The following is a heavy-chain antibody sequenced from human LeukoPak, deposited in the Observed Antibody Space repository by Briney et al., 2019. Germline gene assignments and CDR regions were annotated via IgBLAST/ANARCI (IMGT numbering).Heavy chain of an antibody. CDR3: ARGWSSSWPYYYYYRDV. D-gene: IGHD6-13*01. J-gene: IGHJ6*03. V-gene: IGHV1-8*02. CDR2: MNPNSGNT. Sequence: ASVKLSCKASGGPFSSYAITWVRQATGQRLEGRGWMNPNSGNTGYAQKFQGRVTMTRNTSISTAYMELSSLRSEDTAVYYCARGWSSSWPYYYYYRDVWGKGTTVTISS. CDR1: GGPFSSYA.